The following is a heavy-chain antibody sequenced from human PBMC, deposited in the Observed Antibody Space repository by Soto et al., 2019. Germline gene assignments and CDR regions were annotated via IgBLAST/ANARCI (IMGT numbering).Heavy chain of an antibody. J-gene: IGHJ5*01. V-gene: IGHV3-23*01. D-gene: IGHD4-17*01. CDR3: ARPRRSGDYAGSFYS. Sequence: AGTLCLSCAAYGVIFNNYSINWVRQVPGKGLEWVCGITGSGGRTFYADSMKSRVTISRDNSKNQVYLQMTYVRVEDTAVYYCARPRRSGDYAGSFYSWGHVTLVTV. CDR2: ITGSGGRT. CDR1: GVIFNNYS.